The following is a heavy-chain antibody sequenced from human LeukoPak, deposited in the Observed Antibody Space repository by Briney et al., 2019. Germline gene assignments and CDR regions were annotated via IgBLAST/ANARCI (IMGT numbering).Heavy chain of an antibody. J-gene: IGHJ4*02. CDR2: ISDSGGNT. V-gene: IGHV3-23*01. D-gene: IGHD6-6*01. CDR3: ARHRSSWLIDY. CDR1: GFTFNSYA. Sequence: GGSLRLSCAASGFTFNSYAMSWVRQAPWERLQWVSGISDSGGNTYYADSVRGRFTVSRDNSKNTLYLQMNSLRAEDTAVYYCARHRSSWLIDYWGQGTLVTVSS.